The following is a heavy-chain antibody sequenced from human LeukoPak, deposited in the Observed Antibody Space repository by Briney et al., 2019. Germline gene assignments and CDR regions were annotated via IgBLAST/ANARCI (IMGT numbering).Heavy chain of an antibody. J-gene: IGHJ4*02. CDR3: ARSGWFGELLFDY. V-gene: IGHV4-59*01. D-gene: IGHD3-10*01. CDR1: GGSISSYY. Sequence: KPSETLSLTCTVSGGSISSYYWSWIRQPPGKGLEWIGYIYYSGSTNYNPSLKSRVTISVDTSKNQSSLKLSSVTAADTAVYYCARSGWFGELLFDYWGQGTLVTVSS. CDR2: IYYSGST.